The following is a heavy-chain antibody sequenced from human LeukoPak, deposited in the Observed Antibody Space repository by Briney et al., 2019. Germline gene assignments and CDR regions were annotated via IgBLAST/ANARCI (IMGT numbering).Heavy chain of an antibody. CDR2: FYASGTT. CDR1: GGSIVSHY. D-gene: IGHD6-13*01. Sequence: PSETLSLTCTVSGGSIVSHYWNWIRQPAGRGLEWIGRFYASGTTNTSPSLKSRVTMSVDTSKNQFSLKLSSVTAADTAVYYCAREPGIAAELAFDIWGQGTMVTVSS. V-gene: IGHV4-4*07. J-gene: IGHJ3*02. CDR3: AREPGIAAELAFDI.